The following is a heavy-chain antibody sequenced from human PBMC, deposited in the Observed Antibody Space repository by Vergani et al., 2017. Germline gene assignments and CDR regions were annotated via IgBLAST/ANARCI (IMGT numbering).Heavy chain of an antibody. CDR3: AGGGARDGXFGH. J-gene: IGHJ4*02. V-gene: IGHV3-21*01. Sequence: EVQLVESGGGLVKPGGSLRLSCAASGFTFSSNTMNWVRQAPGKGLEWVSSISSSSSYIYYADSVKGRFTIARDNAKNSLYLQMNSLRVEDTAVYYCAGGGARDGXFGHWGQGTLVTVSS. CDR2: ISSSSSYI. D-gene: IGHD5-24*01. CDR1: GFTFSSNT.